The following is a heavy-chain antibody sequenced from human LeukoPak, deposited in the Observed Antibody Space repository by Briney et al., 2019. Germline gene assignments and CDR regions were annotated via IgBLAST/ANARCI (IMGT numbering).Heavy chain of an antibody. D-gene: IGHD6-13*01. CDR3: ARGVAAAGAYFDY. V-gene: IGHV3-7*03. CDR2: INPDGNKK. J-gene: IGHJ4*02. CDR1: GLTFSSSW. Sequence: GALRLSCAVSGLTFSSSWMDWVRQAPGKGLEWVASINPDGNKKYSADSVKGRFTISRDNAENSLYLQMNSLRAEDTAVYYCARGVAAAGAYFDYWGQGTLVTVSS.